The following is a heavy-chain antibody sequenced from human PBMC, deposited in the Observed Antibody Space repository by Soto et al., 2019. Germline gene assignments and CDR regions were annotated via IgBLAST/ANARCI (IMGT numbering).Heavy chain of an antibody. CDR1: GFTFSTYS. CDR2: ISSSSSYI. J-gene: IGHJ4*02. V-gene: IGHV3-21*01. D-gene: IGHD6-13*01. CDR3: ARPRPAIAAF. Sequence: GSLRLSCAASGFTFSTYSMNWVRQAPGKGLEWVSSISSSSSYIYYADSVKGRFTISRDNAKNSLYLQMNSLRAEDTAVYYCARPRPAIAAFWGQGTLVTVSS.